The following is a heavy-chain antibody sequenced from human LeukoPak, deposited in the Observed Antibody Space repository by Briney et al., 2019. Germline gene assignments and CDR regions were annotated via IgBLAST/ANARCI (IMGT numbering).Heavy chain of an antibody. D-gene: IGHD2-2*02. CDR3: ARDRGCSSTSCYIPTNWYFDL. CDR2: ISAYNGNT. J-gene: IGHJ2*01. V-gene: IGHV1-18*01. CDR1: GYTFTSYG. Sequence: GASVKVSCKASGYTFTSYGISWVRQAPGQGLEWMGWISAYNGNTNYAQKLQGRVTMTTDTSTSTAYMELRSLRSDDTAVYYCARDRGCSSTSCYIPTNWYFDLWGRGTLVTVSS.